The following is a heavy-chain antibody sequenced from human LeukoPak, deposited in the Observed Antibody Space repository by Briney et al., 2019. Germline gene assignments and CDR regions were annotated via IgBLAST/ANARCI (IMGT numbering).Heavy chain of an antibody. CDR3: VSTPLNYYDSSGFDAFDI. CDR2: IWYDGSNK. CDR1: GFTFSSYG. Sequence: GGSLRLSCAASGFTFSSYGMHWVRQAPGKGLEWVAVIWYDGSNKYYADSVKGRFTISRDNSKNTLYLQMNSLRAEDTAVYYCVSTPLNYYDSSGFDAFDIWGQGTMVTVSS. D-gene: IGHD3-22*01. J-gene: IGHJ3*02. V-gene: IGHV3-33*01.